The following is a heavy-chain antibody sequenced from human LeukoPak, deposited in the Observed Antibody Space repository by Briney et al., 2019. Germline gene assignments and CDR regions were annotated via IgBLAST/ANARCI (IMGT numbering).Heavy chain of an antibody. J-gene: IGHJ4*02. CDR2: IYYSGST. CDR3: ARLRGVRWRGAVAGTGKYYFDY. V-gene: IGHV4-59*12. D-gene: IGHD6-19*01. CDR1: GGSISSYY. Sequence: KPSESLSLTCTVSGGSISSYYWSWIRQPPGKGLEWIGYIYYSGSTNYNPSLKSRVTISVDTSKNQFSLKLSSVTAADTAVYYCARLRGVRWRGAVAGTGKYYFDYWGQGTLVTVSS.